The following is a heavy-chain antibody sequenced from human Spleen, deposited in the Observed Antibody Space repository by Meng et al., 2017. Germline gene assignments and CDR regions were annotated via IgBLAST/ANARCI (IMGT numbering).Heavy chain of an antibody. J-gene: IGHJ4*02. CDR1: GYAFTSYG. CDR3: AREVYSSGWFLPPREYYFDY. D-gene: IGHD6-19*01. CDR2: INPNSGGT. Sequence: ASVKVSCKASGYAFTSYGVSWVRQAPGQGLEWMGRINPNSGGTNYAQKFQGRVTMTRDTSISTAYMELSRLRSDDTAVYYCAREVYSSGWFLPPREYYFDYWGQGTLVTVSS. V-gene: IGHV1-2*06.